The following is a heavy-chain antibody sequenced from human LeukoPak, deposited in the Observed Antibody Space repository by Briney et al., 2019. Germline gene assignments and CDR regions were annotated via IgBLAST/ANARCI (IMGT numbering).Heavy chain of an antibody. J-gene: IGHJ4*02. Sequence: GGSLRLSCAASGFTFSSYWMSWVRQAPGKGLEWVANIKQDGSEKYYVDSVKGRFTISRDNAKNSLYLQMNSLRAEDTAVYYCAKEIWPTVTTPGHTHFDYWGQGTLVTVSS. CDR2: IKQDGSEK. CDR3: AKEIWPTVTTPGHTHFDY. D-gene: IGHD4-17*01. V-gene: IGHV3-7*01. CDR1: GFTFSSYW.